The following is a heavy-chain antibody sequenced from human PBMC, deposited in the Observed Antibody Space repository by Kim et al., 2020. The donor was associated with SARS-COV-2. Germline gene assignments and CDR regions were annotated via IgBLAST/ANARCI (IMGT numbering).Heavy chain of an antibody. D-gene: IGHD3-3*01. CDR3: AKDFLNPEYYDFWSGYYGYGMDV. Sequence: GGSLRLSCAASGFTFDDYTMHWVRQAPGKGLEWVSLISWDGGSTYYADSVKGRFTISRDNSKTSLYLQMNSLRTEDTALYYCAKDFLNPEYYDFWSGYYGYGMDVWGQGTTVTVSS. CDR1: GFTFDDYT. CDR2: ISWDGGST. V-gene: IGHV3-43*01. J-gene: IGHJ6*02.